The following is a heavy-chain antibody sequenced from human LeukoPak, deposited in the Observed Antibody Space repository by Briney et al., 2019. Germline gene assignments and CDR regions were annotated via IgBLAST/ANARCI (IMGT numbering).Heavy chain of an antibody. Sequence: ASVKVSCKASGYTFTSYDINWVRQATGQGLEWMGWMNPNSGNTGYAQKFQDRVTMTGNTSISTAYMELSSLTSEDTAVYYCARRYSSSWYNWFDPWGQGTLVTVSS. CDR1: GYTFTSYD. CDR3: ARRYSSSWYNWFDP. CDR2: MNPNSGNT. V-gene: IGHV1-8*01. D-gene: IGHD6-13*01. J-gene: IGHJ5*02.